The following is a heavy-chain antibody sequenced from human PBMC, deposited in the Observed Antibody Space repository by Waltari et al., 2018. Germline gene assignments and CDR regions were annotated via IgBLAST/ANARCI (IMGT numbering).Heavy chain of an antibody. V-gene: IGHV4-38-2*01. CDR1: GYSISSGYY. J-gene: IGHJ4*02. CDR2: IYHSGST. D-gene: IGHD3-22*01. Sequence: QVQLQESGPGLVKPSETLSLTCAVSGYSISSGYYWGWIRQPPGKGLEWIGSIYHSGSTYYNPSLKSRVTISVDTSKNQFSLKLSSVTAADTAVYYCARGGHYYDSSGHTGNFDYWGQGTLVTVSS. CDR3: ARGGHYYDSSGHTGNFDY.